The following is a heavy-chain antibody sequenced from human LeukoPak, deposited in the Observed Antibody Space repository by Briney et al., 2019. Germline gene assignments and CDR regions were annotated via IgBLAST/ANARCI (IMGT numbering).Heavy chain of an antibody. D-gene: IGHD6-13*01. CDR1: GGSISSGDYY. J-gene: IGHJ6*03. Sequence: SETLSLTCTVSGGSISSGDYYWSWIRQPPGKGLEWIGYIYYSGSTYYNPSLKSRVTISVDTSKNQFSLKLSSVTAADTAVYYCVRGGAAGSYYYYYYMDVWGKGTTVTVSS. CDR2: IYYSGST. CDR3: VRGGAAGSYYYYYYMDV. V-gene: IGHV4-30-4*08.